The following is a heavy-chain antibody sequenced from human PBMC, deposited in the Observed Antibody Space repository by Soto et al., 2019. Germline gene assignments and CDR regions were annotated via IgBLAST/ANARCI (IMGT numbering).Heavy chain of an antibody. CDR3: ARDRPAKSYYYYGMDV. Sequence: GGFLRLSCAASGFTFSSYSMNWVRQAPGKGLEWVSYISSSSSTIYYADSVKGRFTISRDNAKNSLYLQMNSLRAEDTAVYYCARDRPAKSYYYYGMDVWGQGTTVTVSS. J-gene: IGHJ6*02. CDR1: GFTFSSYS. CDR2: ISSSSSTI. V-gene: IGHV3-48*01.